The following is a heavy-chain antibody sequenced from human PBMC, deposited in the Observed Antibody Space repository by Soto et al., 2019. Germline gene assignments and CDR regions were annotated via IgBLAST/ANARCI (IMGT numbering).Heavy chain of an antibody. V-gene: IGHV3-15*01. D-gene: IGHD2-2*01. CDR3: TAILAVPAAPTLAY. CDR1: GFSFKNSW. J-gene: IGHJ4*03. Sequence: GGSLRLGCAASGFSFKNSWMDWVRQAPGKGLEWVGRIKTKTDNGTIHYAAPVKGRFTISRDESKNTLYLQMNSLKTEDTAVYYCTAILAVPAAPTLAYWGHGNLVTVSS. CDR2: IKTKTDNGTI.